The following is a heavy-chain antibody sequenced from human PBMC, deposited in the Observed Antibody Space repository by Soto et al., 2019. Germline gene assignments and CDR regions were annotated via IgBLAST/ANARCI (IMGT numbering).Heavy chain of an antibody. D-gene: IGHD3-9*01. CDR2: IIPIFGTA. CDR3: ARDLHQMGTTRYQFDY. J-gene: IGHJ4*02. CDR1: GGTFSSYA. V-gene: IGHV1-69*06. Sequence: GASVKVSCKASGGTFSSYAISWVRQAPGQGLEWMGGIIPIFGTANYAQRFQGRVTITADTSTTTAYMELTSLKSDDTAVYYCARDLHQMGTTRYQFDYWGQGTLVTVSS.